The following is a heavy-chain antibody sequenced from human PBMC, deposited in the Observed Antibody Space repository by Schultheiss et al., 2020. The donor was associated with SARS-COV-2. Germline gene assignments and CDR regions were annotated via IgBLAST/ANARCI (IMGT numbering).Heavy chain of an antibody. D-gene: IGHD5-18*01. CDR3: ARDTAMAYFDY. J-gene: IGHJ4*02. CDR2: ISSSGSTI. CDR1: RFTFDDYA. V-gene: IGHV3-48*03. Sequence: GGSLRLSCAASRFTFDDYAMHWVRQVPGKGLEWVSYISSSGSTIYYADSVKGRFTISRDNAKNSLYLQMNSLRAEDTAVYYCARDTAMAYFDYWGQGTLVTVSS.